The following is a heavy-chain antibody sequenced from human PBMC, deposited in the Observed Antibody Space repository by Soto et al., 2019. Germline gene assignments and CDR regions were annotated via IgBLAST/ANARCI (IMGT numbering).Heavy chain of an antibody. CDR1: RSTFTSDA. D-gene: IGHD3-3*02. V-gene: IGHV1-3*01. CDR2: IISGNGNT. J-gene: IGHJ4*02. CDR3: ATGRLQPPIFAI. Sequence: QVQLVQSGAEVKKPGASVKLSCKAPRSTFTSDALHWVRQAPGQGLEWMGWIISGNGNTKYSQRFQGRVTITRDTSASTAHMDLSSLRSADTAVYYCATGRLQPPIFAIWGQGALVTVSS.